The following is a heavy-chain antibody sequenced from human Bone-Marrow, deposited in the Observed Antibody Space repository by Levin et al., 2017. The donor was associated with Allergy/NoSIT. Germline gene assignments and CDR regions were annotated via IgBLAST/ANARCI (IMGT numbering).Heavy chain of an antibody. D-gene: IGHD2-2*01. J-gene: IGHJ4*02. CDR3: ARERYCSSISCSQKDFDY. Sequence: GGSLRLSCAASGFTFSSYGMHWVRQAPGKGLEWVAVLWYDGSNKYYADSVKGRFTISRDNSKNTLYLQMNSLRAEDTAVYYCARERYCSSISCSQKDFDYWGQGTLVTVSS. CDR1: GFTFSSYG. CDR2: LWYDGSNK. V-gene: IGHV3-33*01.